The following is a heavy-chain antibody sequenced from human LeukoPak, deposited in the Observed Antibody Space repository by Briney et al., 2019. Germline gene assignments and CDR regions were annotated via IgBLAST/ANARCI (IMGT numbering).Heavy chain of an antibody. Sequence: GASVKVSCKASGYTFTSYYMHWVRQAPGQGLEWMGIINPSGGSTSYAQKFQGRVTMTRDTSTSTVYMELSSLRSEDTAVDYCARATTVTPPGYWGQGTLVTVSS. J-gene: IGHJ4*02. V-gene: IGHV1-46*01. CDR2: INPSGGST. CDR1: GYTFTSYY. D-gene: IGHD4-17*01. CDR3: ARATTVTPPGY.